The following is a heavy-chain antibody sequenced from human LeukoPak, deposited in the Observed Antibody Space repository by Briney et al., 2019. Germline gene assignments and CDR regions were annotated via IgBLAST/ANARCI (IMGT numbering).Heavy chain of an antibody. CDR1: GFTFRDYN. CDR2: ISSSSSYT. D-gene: IGHD2-15*01. V-gene: IGHV3-11*06. Sequence: GGSLRLSCAASGFTFRDYNMSWIRQAPGKGLEWVSYISSSSSYTNYADSVKGRFTISRDNAKYSLYLQMNSLGAEDTAVYYCARDCSGVSCPGDYYYGMDVWGQGTTVTVSS. J-gene: IGHJ6*02. CDR3: ARDCSGVSCPGDYYYGMDV.